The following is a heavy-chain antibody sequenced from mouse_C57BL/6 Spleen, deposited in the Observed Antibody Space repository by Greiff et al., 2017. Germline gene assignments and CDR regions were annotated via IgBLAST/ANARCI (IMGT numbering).Heavy chain of an antibody. V-gene: IGHV1-69*01. Sequence: VQLQQPGAELVMPGASVKLSCKASGYTFTSYWMHWVKQRPGQGLEWIGEIDPSDSYTNYNQKFMGKSTLTVDKSSITAYMQLSSLTSEDSAVYYCARSRAAQARNYFDYWGQGTTLTVSS. CDR3: ARSRAAQARNYFDY. CDR2: IDPSDSYT. D-gene: IGHD3-2*02. CDR1: GYTFTSYW. J-gene: IGHJ2*01.